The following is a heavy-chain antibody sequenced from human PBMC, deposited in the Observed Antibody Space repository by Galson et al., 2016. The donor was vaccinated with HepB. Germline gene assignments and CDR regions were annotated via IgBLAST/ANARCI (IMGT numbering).Heavy chain of an antibody. Sequence: SETLSLTCTVSGGSINFYYWSWIRQSPGKGLEWIGQIYYSGNTKYNPSLKSRVTISADTPKNQFSLNLTSVTAADTAVYYCARDRIAVTGWCFDLWGRGTLVTVSS. J-gene: IGHJ2*01. D-gene: IGHD6-19*01. CDR3: ARDRIAVTGWCFDL. CDR1: GGSINFYY. CDR2: IYYSGNT. V-gene: IGHV4-59*01.